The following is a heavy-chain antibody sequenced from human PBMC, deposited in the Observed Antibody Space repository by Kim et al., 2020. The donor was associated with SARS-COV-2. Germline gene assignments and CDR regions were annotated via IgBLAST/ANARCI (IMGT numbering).Heavy chain of an antibody. Sequence: YHNPSLKSRVTISEDTSKNQFSLKLTSVTAADTAVYYCAGDSSGSYVFDIWGQGTMVTVSS. J-gene: IGHJ3*02. V-gene: IGHV4-39*01. D-gene: IGHD3-22*01. CDR3: AGDSSGSYVFDI.